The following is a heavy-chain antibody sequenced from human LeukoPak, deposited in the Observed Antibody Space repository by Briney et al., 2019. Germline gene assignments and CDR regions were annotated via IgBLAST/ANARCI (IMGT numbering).Heavy chain of an antibody. J-gene: IGHJ3*02. V-gene: IGHV3-7*01. Sequence: GGSLRLSCAASGFSFSNSWMSWVRQAPGKGLEWVANIKKDGSEKIYGDSVKGRLTISRDNAKSSLFLQMNSLRPEDTAVYYCASQDSNNAFEIWGQGAKVTVSS. CDR2: IKKDGSEK. D-gene: IGHD3-22*01. CDR1: GFSFSNSW. CDR3: ASQDSNNAFEI.